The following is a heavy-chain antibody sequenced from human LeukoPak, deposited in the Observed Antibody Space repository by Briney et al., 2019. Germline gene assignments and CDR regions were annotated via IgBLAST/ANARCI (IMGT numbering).Heavy chain of an antibody. CDR3: ARDAWFDP. Sequence: PSETLSLTCTVSGGSISSSSYYWGWIRQPPGKGLEWVSAISGSGGSTYYADSVKGRFTISRDNSKNTLYLQMNSLRAEDTAVYYCARDAWFDPWGQGTLVTVSS. V-gene: IGHV3-23*01. J-gene: IGHJ5*02. CDR1: GGSISSSSYY. CDR2: ISGSGGST.